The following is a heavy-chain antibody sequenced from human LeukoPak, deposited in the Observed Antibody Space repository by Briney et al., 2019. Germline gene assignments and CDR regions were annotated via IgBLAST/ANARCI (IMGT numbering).Heavy chain of an antibody. D-gene: IGHD1-26*01. Sequence: GGSLTLSCAASGFTFSSYEMNWVRQAPGKGLEWVSYISSSGSTIYYADSVKGRFTISRDNAKNSLYLQMNSLRAEDTAVYYCASALGSVGATKDYWGQGTLVTVSS. V-gene: IGHV3-48*03. CDR3: ASALGSVGATKDY. J-gene: IGHJ4*02. CDR2: ISSSGSTI. CDR1: GFTFSSYE.